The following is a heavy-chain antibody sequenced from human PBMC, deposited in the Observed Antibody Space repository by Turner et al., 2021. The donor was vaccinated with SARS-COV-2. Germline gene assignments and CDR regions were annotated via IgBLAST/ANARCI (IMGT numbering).Heavy chain of an antibody. J-gene: IGHJ4*02. CDR1: GYTFTGYY. CDR2: INPNSGGT. V-gene: IGHV1-2*07. Sequence: QVQLVQYGAEVKKPGASVKVSCKASGYTFTGYYMYWVRQAPGQGLEWMGWINPNSGGTNCAHKFKGRVTITRDTSISPAYMELSRLRSDDAAVYYCAIVRSLSYYFDSWGQGTLVTVSS. CDR3: AIVRSLSYYFDS.